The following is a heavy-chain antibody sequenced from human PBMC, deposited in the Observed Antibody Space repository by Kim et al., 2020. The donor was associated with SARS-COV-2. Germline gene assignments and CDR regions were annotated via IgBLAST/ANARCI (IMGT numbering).Heavy chain of an antibody. CDR2: INAGNGNT. Sequence: ASVKVSCKASGYTFTSYAMHWVRQAPGQRLEWMGWINAGNGNTKYSQKFQGRVTITRDTSASTAYMELSSLRSEDTAVYYCARDSPLRGTSFYYYYGMDVWGQGTTVTVSS. CDR1: GYTFTSYA. V-gene: IGHV1-3*01. CDR3: ARDSPLRGTSFYYYYGMDV. J-gene: IGHJ6*02. D-gene: IGHD2-2*01.